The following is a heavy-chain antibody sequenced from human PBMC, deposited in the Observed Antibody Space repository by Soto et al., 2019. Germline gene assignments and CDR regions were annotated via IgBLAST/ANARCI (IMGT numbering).Heavy chain of an antibody. J-gene: IGHJ4*02. CDR2: ISAYNCNT. D-gene: IGHD2-2*01. CDR1: GYTFTSYG. Sequence: GASVKVSCKASGYTFTSYGISWVRQAPGQGLEWLGWISAYNCNTNYAQKLQGRVTMTTDTSTSTAYMELSSLRSDDTAVYYCARDFTGAIVVVPAARTPTDYWGQGTLVTVSS. CDR3: ARDFTGAIVVVPAARTPTDY. V-gene: IGHV1-18*01.